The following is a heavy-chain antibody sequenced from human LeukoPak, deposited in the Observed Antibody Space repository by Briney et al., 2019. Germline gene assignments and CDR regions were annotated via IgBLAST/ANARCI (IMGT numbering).Heavy chain of an antibody. J-gene: IGHJ3*02. CDR2: IYYSGST. CDR1: GGSISSYY. CDR3: ARVTYSSGWADAFDI. D-gene: IGHD6-19*01. Sequence: SETLSLTCTVSGGSISSYYWSWIRQPPGKGPEWIGYIYYSGSTNYNPSLKSRVTISVDTSKNQFSLKLSSVTAADTAVYYCARVTYSSGWADAFDIWGQGTMVTVSS. V-gene: IGHV4-59*01.